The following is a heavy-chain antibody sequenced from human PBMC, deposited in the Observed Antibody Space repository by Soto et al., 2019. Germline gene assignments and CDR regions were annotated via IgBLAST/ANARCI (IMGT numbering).Heavy chain of an antibody. J-gene: IGHJ1*01. CDR1: GGSFSMYA. Sequence: QVQLVQSGAELKEPGSSVKVSCKTSGGSFSMYAITWVRQAPGQGLEWLGGVVPLFGTPNYAQKFLDRVTITADESKSTVYMELSSLRPEDTAVYYCARGVDVMAKYEHWSQGSLVTVSS. CDR2: VVPLFGTP. V-gene: IGHV1-69*01. D-gene: IGHD5-12*01. CDR3: ARGVDVMAKYEH.